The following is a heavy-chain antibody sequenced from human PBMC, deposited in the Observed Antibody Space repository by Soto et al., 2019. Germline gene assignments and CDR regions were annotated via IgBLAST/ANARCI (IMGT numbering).Heavy chain of an antibody. CDR1: GDSVSRNGAA. V-gene: IGHV6-1*01. CDR3: ARGHAGTMDV. J-gene: IGHJ6*02. Sequence: SQTLSLTCAISGDSVSRNGAAWNWIRQTPSRGLQWLGRTFYRSKWNNDYAVSVKSRITINPDTSKNQFSLQLNSVTPEDTAVYYCARGHAGTMDVWGQGTTVTVSS. D-gene: IGHD1-1*01. CDR2: TFYRSKWNN.